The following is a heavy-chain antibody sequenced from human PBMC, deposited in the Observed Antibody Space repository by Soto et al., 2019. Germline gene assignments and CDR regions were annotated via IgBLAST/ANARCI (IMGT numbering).Heavy chain of an antibody. CDR1: GGSISSGGYY. D-gene: IGHD3-3*01. Sequence: QVQLQESGPGLVKPPQTLSLTCTVSGGSISSGGYYWSWIRQHPGKGLEWIGYIYYSGSTYYNPSLKSRFTISVDTSKNQFSLKLSSVTAADTAVYYCARDQGDFWSGYYMPAYGMDVWGQGTTVTVSS. J-gene: IGHJ6*02. CDR3: ARDQGDFWSGYYMPAYGMDV. CDR2: IYYSGST. V-gene: IGHV4-31*03.